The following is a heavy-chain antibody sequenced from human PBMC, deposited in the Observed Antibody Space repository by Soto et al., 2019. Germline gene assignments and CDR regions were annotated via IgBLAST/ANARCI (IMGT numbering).Heavy chain of an antibody. CDR1: GGSISSGGYY. D-gene: IGHD4-17*01. J-gene: IGHJ6*03. CDR2: LYYSGST. Sequence: QVQLQESGPGLVTPSETLSLTCSVSGGSISSGGYYWSWIRQHPGKCLEWIGYLYYSGSTYYNPSLKSRGTISVDTSKNQFSQKLSSLTAADSAEYYCAREPPETVGYIDFWGKGTTATVSS. V-gene: IGHV4-31*03. CDR3: AREPPETVGYIDF.